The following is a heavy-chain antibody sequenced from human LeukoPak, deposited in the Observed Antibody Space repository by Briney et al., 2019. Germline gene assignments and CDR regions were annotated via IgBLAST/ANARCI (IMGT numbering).Heavy chain of an antibody. CDR3: VRELAGGSFDY. CDR2: TNPSSGST. V-gene: IGHV1-46*01. CDR1: GYTFTSYL. J-gene: IGHJ4*02. D-gene: IGHD3-10*01. Sequence: ASVKVSCKASGYTFTSYLIHWVRRAPGQGLEWMGLTNPSSGSTIAQKFRGRVTMTKNTSTNTVYMDLSSLGSEDTAVYYCVRELAGGSFDYWGKGSLVTVSS.